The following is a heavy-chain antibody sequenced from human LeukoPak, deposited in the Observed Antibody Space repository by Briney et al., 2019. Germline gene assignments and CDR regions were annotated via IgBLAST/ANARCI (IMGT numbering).Heavy chain of an antibody. D-gene: IGHD6-13*01. V-gene: IGHV1-2*02. CDR2: INPNSGGT. CDR1: GYTFTGYY. Sequence: GASVKVSCKASGYTFTGYYMHWVRQAPGQGLEWMGWINPNSGGTKYAQKFQGRVTMTRDTSISTAYMELSSLRSEDTAVYYCARHRGYSSSFDYWGQGTLVTVSS. J-gene: IGHJ4*02. CDR3: ARHRGYSSSFDY.